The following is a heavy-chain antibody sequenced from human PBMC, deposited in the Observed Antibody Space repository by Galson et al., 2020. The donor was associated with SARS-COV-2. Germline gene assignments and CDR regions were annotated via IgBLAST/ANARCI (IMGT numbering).Heavy chain of an antibody. CDR2: IYPRDSNT. CDR1: GYTFTNYW. Sequence: GESLKISCKASGYTFTNYWIAWVRQMPGKGLEWMGIIYPRDSNTKYSPSFEGQVTISVDKSIDTAYLQWRSLKASDTAMYFCVRRLLMNYWFEPLGPGNPAHRLL. CDR3: VRRLLMNYWFEP. D-gene: IGHD1-7*01. V-gene: IGHV5-51*01. J-gene: IGHJ5*02.